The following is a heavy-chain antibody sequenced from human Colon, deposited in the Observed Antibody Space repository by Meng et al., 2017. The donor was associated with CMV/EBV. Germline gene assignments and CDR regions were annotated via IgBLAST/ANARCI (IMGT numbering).Heavy chain of an antibody. Sequence: WVRQAPGKGLGWVSRINSDGSSTSYADSVKGRFTISRDNAKNTLYLQMNSLRAEDTAVYYCARDVYYHDSSGYYTLGSGTDHDAFDIWGQGTMVTVSS. CDR2: INSDGSST. V-gene: IGHV3-74*01. CDR3: ARDVYYHDSSGYYTLGSGTDHDAFDI. D-gene: IGHD3-22*01. J-gene: IGHJ3*02.